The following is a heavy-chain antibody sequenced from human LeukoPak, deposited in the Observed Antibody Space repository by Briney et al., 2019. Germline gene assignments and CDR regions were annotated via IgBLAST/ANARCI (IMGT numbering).Heavy chain of an antibody. D-gene: IGHD3-3*01. CDR3: AREGTYSDYWSGYFEY. CDR2: IASDGSFT. J-gene: IGHJ4*02. V-gene: IGHV3-30*04. CDR1: GFVFSIYA. Sequence: GGSLRLSCEGSGFVFSIYAIHWIRQSPGRGLEWVAVIASDGSFTDYVHSLKDRFTISRDNSKNTVYLDVTSLTPEDAAVYYCAREGTYSDYWSGYFEYWGQGTRVIVSS.